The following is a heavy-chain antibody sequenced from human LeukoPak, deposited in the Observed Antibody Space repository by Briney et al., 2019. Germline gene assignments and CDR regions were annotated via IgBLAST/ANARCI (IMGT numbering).Heavy chain of an antibody. D-gene: IGHD3-10*01. J-gene: IGHJ6*02. V-gene: IGHV3-48*01. Sequence: GGSLRLSCAASGFTFSSYSMNWVRQAPGKGLEWVSYISSSSSTIYYADSVKGRFTISRDNAKNSLYLQMNSLRAEDTAVYYCARGQHVLLWFGEFSYYYGMDVWGQGTTVTVSS. CDR3: ARGQHVLLWFGEFSYYYGMDV. CDR2: ISSSSSTI. CDR1: GFTFSSYS.